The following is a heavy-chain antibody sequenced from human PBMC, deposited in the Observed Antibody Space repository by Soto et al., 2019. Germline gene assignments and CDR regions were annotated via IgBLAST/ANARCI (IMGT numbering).Heavy chain of an antibody. CDR3: ATMGTPATGLYFFDY. CDR2: ISYSGST. CDR1: GGSISSGNYY. Sequence: QVQLQESGPGLVKPSQTLSLTCTVSGGSISSGNYYWSWIRQPPGKGLEWIGFISYSGSTYYSTSLKSRVTISVDTSSSQFSLNLSFVTAADTAVYYCATMGTPATGLYFFDYWGQGSLGTVSS. D-gene: IGHD2-15*01. J-gene: IGHJ4*02. V-gene: IGHV4-30-4*01.